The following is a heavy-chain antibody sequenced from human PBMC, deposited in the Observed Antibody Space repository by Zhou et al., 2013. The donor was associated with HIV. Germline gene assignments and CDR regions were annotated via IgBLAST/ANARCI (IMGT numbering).Heavy chain of an antibody. CDR2: FIPLFGTS. V-gene: IGHV1-69*01. J-gene: IGHJ3*02. D-gene: IGHD1-26*01. Sequence: QVQLVQSGAEVKKPGASVKVSCKASGYTFTGYYMHWVRQAPGRGLEWMGGFIPLFGTSNFAQNFQARVTFSADASMRTAYMELSSLRSEDTAVYHCATGEDRYSGSPDAFDIWGQGTKVTVSS. CDR3: ATGEDRYSGSPDAFDI. CDR1: GYTFTGYY.